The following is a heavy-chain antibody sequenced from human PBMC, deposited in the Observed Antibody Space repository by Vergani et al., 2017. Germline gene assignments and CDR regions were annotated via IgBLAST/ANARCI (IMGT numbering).Heavy chain of an antibody. V-gene: IGHV3-21*01. Sequence: VQLVESGGGLVKPGGSLRLSCAASGFTFSSYSMNWVRQAPGKGLEWVSSISSSSSYIYYADSVKGRFTISRDNAKNSLYLQMNSLRAEDTAVYYCARDESSYYDFWSGYYYYGMDVWGQGTTVTVSS. CDR2: ISSSSSYI. CDR1: GFTFSSYS. D-gene: IGHD3-3*01. CDR3: ARDESSYYDFWSGYYYYGMDV. J-gene: IGHJ6*02.